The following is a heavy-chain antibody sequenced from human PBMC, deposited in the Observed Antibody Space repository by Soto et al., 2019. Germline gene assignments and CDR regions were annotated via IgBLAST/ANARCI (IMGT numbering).Heavy chain of an antibody. CDR3: ARESGGATATLDYYCFYMDV. J-gene: IGHJ6*03. V-gene: IGHV1-2*04. CDR1: GDTFNDYY. D-gene: IGHD5-12*01. Sequence: QVQLVQSGAEVKRPGASVTVSCRSSGDTFNDYYIHWVRQAPGQGLEWMGWINPNGGVTKYAQKFQGWVSMNRDTSIRTVYMQLSRLRSDDTAVYYWARESGGATATLDYYCFYMDVWGTGTTVPVSS. CDR2: INPNGGVT.